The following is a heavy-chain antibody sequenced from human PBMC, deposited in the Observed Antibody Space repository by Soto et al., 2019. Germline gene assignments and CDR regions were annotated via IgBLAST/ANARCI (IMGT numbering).Heavy chain of an antibody. CDR2: INWNGGST. D-gene: IGHD4-17*01. J-gene: IGHJ6*02. V-gene: IGHV3-20*04. Sequence: PGGSLRLSCAASGFTFDDYGMSWVRQAPGKGLEWVSGINWNGGSTGYADSVKGRFTISRDNAKNSLYLQMNSLRAEDTALYYCARATDYGALYYYYGMDVWGQGTTVTVSS. CDR1: GFTFDDYG. CDR3: ARATDYGALYYYYGMDV.